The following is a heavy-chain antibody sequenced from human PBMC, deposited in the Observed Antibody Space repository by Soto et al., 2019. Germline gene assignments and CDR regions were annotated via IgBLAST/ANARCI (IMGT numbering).Heavy chain of an antibody. D-gene: IGHD3-22*01. Sequence: ASVKVSCKASGYTFTSYGISWVRQAPGQGLAWMGWISAYNGNTNYAQKLQGRVTMTTDTSTSTAYMELRSLRSDDTAVYYCARVIVGDSSGYPYYYYGMDVWGQGTTVTVSS. CDR1: GYTFTSYG. V-gene: IGHV1-18*01. CDR3: ARVIVGDSSGYPYYYYGMDV. CDR2: ISAYNGNT. J-gene: IGHJ6*02.